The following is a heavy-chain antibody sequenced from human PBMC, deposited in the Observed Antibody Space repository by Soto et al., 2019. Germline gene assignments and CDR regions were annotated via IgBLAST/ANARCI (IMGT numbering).Heavy chain of an antibody. CDR1: EFNVTNGH. J-gene: IGHJ4*02. D-gene: IGHD5-18*01. Sequence: PGGSLRLSCAASEFNVTNGHMNWVRQAPGKGLEWVSVIFGDGNTKYGDSVKGRITISRDTSKNTLYLQMNSLRAEDTAVYYCAREGGPGYSYGYVDYWGQGTLVTVSS. CDR2: IFGDGNT. CDR3: AREGGPGYSYGYVDY. V-gene: IGHV3-53*05.